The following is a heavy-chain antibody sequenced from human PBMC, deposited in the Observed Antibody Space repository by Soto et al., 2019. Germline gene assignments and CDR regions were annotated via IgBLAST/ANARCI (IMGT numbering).Heavy chain of an antibody. CDR3: ARGSISGWYGEGVDY. Sequence: QVQLVQSGAEVKKPGASVKVSCKASGYRFTNSDINWVRQATGQGLEWMGWMNPNSGNTGYAQKFQGRVTMTTNTSITTAYMELSSLRSDDTAVYYCARGSISGWYGEGVDYWGQGTLVTVSS. J-gene: IGHJ4*02. V-gene: IGHV1-8*01. CDR1: GYRFTNSD. CDR2: MNPNSGNT. D-gene: IGHD6-19*01.